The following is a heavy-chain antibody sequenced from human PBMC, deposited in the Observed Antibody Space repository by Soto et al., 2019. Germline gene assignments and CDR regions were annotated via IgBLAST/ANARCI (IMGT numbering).Heavy chain of an antibody. CDR2: INAGNGNT. D-gene: IGHD2-2*01. Sequence: QVPLVQSGAEVKKPGASVKVSCKASGYTFTSYARHWVRQAPGQRLEWMGWINAGNGNTKYSQKFQGRVTITRDTSASTAYMELSSLRSEDTAVYYCAIGGPWDSVLVPAGGRLDYWGQGTLVTVSS. CDR1: GYTFTSYA. J-gene: IGHJ4*02. CDR3: AIGGPWDSVLVPAGGRLDY. V-gene: IGHV1-3*01.